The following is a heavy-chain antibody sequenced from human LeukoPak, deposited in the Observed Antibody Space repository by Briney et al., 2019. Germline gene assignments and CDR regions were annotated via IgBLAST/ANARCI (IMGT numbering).Heavy chain of an antibody. CDR3: ARGDGYNFFDY. CDR1: GFTFGDYA. CDR2: FYVGGAT. V-gene: IGHV3-53*01. J-gene: IGHJ4*02. Sequence: PGRSLRLSCTASGFTFGDYAVNWVRQAPGKGLEWVSVFYVGGATYYADSVKGRFTISRDNSENTLYLQMKSLRAEDTAVYYCARGDGYNFFDYWGQGTLVTVSS. D-gene: IGHD5-24*01.